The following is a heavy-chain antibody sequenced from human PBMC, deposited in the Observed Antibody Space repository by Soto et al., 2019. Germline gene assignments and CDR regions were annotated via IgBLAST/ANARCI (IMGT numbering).Heavy chain of an antibody. Sequence: EVQLLESGGDLVQPGGSLRLSCVASGFTFSIYGMSWVRQAPGKGLEWVSAISGSGGSTYYADSVKGRFIISRDNSKNTLYLQMTSLRAEDTAVYYCAKDRHTYGSGTYPLDCWGQGTLVTVSS. CDR2: ISGSGGST. CDR1: GFTFSIYG. D-gene: IGHD3-10*01. J-gene: IGHJ4*02. V-gene: IGHV3-23*01. CDR3: AKDRHTYGSGTYPLDC.